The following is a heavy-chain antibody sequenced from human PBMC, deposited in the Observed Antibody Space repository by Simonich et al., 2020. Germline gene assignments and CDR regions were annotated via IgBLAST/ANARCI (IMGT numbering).Heavy chain of an antibody. J-gene: IGHJ4*02. Sequence: QVQLVQSGAEVKKPGASVKVSCKASGYTFTGYYMHWVRQAPGQGLEWMGWNNPNRGGTNYAQKFQGRVTMTRDTSISTAYMELSRLRSDDTAVYYCASASYGSGSYYDYWGQGTLVTVSS. V-gene: IGHV1-2*02. D-gene: IGHD3-10*01. CDR3: ASASYGSGSYYDY. CDR2: NNPNRGGT. CDR1: GYTFTGYY.